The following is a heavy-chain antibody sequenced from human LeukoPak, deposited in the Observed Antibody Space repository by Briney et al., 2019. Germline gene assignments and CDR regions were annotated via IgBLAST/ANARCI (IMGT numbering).Heavy chain of an antibody. CDR2: ISKSGNT. Sequence: SETLSLTCTVSGGSISSYYWSWVRQPPGKRLEWMAYISKSGNTNYNPSLKSRVTISRDTSKNQFSLSLMSVTAADTAVYYCAGGTSWYVFDYWGQGTLVTVSS. J-gene: IGHJ4*02. D-gene: IGHD6-13*01. CDR1: GGSISSYY. CDR3: AGGTSWYVFDY. V-gene: IGHV4-59*01.